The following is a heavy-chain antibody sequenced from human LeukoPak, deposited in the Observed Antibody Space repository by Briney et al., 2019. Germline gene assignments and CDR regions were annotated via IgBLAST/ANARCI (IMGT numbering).Heavy chain of an antibody. V-gene: IGHV1-18*01. CDR2: ISAYNGDT. CDR1: GYPFTSYY. Sequence: ASVKVSCKASGYPFTSYYINWVRQAPGQGLEWMGWISAYNGDTNYAQNLQGRVTMTTDTSTDTAYMELRSLRSDDTAVYYCARIQGNGAYGWDYFDYWGRGTLVAVSS. CDR3: ARIQGNGAYGWDYFDY. D-gene: IGHD3-10*01. J-gene: IGHJ4*02.